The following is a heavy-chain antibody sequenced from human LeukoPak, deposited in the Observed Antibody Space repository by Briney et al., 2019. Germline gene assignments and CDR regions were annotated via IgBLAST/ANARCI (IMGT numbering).Heavy chain of an antibody. CDR1: GFTFSNYW. CDR2: INSDGSRT. V-gene: IGHV3-74*01. D-gene: IGHD6-6*01. CDR3: ARDGYSSSFYFDY. J-gene: IGHJ4*02. Sequence: GGSLRLSCAASGFTFSNYWMHWVRQAPGKGLVWVSRINSDGSRTTYADSVKGRFTTSRDNAKNTLYLQMNSLRAEDTAVYYCARDGYSSSFYFDYWGQGTLVTVSS.